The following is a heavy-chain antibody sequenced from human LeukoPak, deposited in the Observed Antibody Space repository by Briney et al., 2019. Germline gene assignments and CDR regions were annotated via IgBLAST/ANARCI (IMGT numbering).Heavy chain of an antibody. Sequence: EASVKVSCKASGYSFTAYYMHWVRQAPGEGREWMGWINPQSGGTHYAQKFQGRVTMTRDTSITTAYMELSRLTSAETALYYCARNIGVGPNGDSWGQGTLVTVSS. D-gene: IGHD6-19*01. V-gene: IGHV1-2*02. CDR3: ARNIGVGPNGDS. CDR1: GYSFTAYY. J-gene: IGHJ4*02. CDR2: INPQSGGT.